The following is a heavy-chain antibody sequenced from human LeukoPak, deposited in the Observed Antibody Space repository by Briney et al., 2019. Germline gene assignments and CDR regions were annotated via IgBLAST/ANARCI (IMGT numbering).Heavy chain of an antibody. Sequence: ASVKVSCKASGGTFSSYAISWVRQAPGQGLEWMGGIIPIFGTANYAQKFQGRVTITADESTSTAYMELSSLRSEDTAVYYCARSRHFGWNDAFDIWGQGTMVTVSS. D-gene: IGHD6-19*01. CDR2: IIPIFGTA. V-gene: IGHV1-69*13. J-gene: IGHJ3*02. CDR1: GGTFSSYA. CDR3: ARSRHFGWNDAFDI.